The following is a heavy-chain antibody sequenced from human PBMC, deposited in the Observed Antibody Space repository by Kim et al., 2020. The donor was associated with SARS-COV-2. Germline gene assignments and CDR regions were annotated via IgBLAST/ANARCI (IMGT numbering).Heavy chain of an antibody. D-gene: IGHD2-8*01. J-gene: IGHJ4*02. V-gene: IGHV3-23*01. Sequence: GGSLRLSCAASGITFNNYAMGWVRQAPGKGLEWVSAIGTGGGTHYTDSVRGRFTISKDTSKNTVYLDMNSLRAEDTAIYYCAKRGFCTATSCGGLDYWGQGTLVTVSS. CDR3: AKRGFCTATSCGGLDY. CDR2: IGTGGGT. CDR1: GITFNNYA.